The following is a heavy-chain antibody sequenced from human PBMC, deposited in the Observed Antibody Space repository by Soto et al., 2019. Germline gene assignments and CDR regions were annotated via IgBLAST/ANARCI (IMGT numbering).Heavy chain of an antibody. D-gene: IGHD5-18*01. V-gene: IGHV5-51*01. CDR3: ARPECRGYSYGYDYYYYGMDV. Sequence: GESLKISCKGSGYSFTSYWIGWVRQMPGKGLEWMGIIYPGDSDTRYSPSFQGQVTISADKSISTAYLQWSSLKASDTAMYYCARPECRGYSYGYDYYYYGMDVWGQGTTVTVSS. CDR2: IYPGDSDT. J-gene: IGHJ6*02. CDR1: GYSFTSYW.